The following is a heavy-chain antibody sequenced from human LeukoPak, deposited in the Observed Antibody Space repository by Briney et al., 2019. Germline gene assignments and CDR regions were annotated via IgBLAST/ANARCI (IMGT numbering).Heavy chain of an antibody. CDR1: GFTFSDYY. CDR3: ARGPREAGIVPDY. D-gene: IGHD2/OR15-2a*01. J-gene: IGHJ4*02. Sequence: PGGSPRLSCAASGFTFSDYYMSWIRQAPGKGLEWVSYISSSGSTIYYADSVKGRFTISRDNAKNSLFLQMNSLRAEDTAVYYCARGPREAGIVPDYWGQGTLVTVSS. V-gene: IGHV3-11*04. CDR2: ISSSGSTI.